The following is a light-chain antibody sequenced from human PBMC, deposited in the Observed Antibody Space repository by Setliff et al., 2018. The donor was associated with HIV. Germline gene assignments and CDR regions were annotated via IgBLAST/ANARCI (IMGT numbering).Light chain of an antibody. J-gene: IGLJ3*02. CDR2: RTN. V-gene: IGLV8-61*01. Sequence: QTVVTPEPSFSVSPGGTVTVTCGLRSGSVSTSYYPSWYQQTPGQAPRTLIYRTNTRSSGVPDRFSGSILGNKAALTITGAQADDESDYYCVLYMGSGSWVFGGGTK. CDR1: SGSVSTSYY. CDR3: VLYMGSGSWV.